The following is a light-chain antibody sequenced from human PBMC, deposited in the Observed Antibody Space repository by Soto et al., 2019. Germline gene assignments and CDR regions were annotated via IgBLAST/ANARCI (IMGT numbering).Light chain of an antibody. CDR3: QQYSVWPLT. CDR1: QSVSNN. V-gene: IGKV3D-15*01. CDR2: GAS. J-gene: IGKJ4*01. Sequence: EIVLTQSPATLSVSPGERAALSCRASQSVSNNLAWYQQKPGQPPRLLIFGASTRATGIPARFSGSGSEAEFALTISTLQSEDFAVYYCQQYSVWPLTFGGGTTVDIK.